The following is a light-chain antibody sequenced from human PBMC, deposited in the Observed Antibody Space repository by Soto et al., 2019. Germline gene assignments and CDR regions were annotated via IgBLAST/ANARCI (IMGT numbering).Light chain of an antibody. V-gene: IGKV1-16*02. CDR3: QQYNSYPFT. J-gene: IGKJ3*01. Sequence: DIQMTQSPSSLSASVGDRVTITCRASQGISNSLAWFQQKPGKAPKSLIYAASSLQSGVPSKFSGSGSGTXXXXXXXXXXXXDFAXYYXQQYNSYPFTFGPGTKVDIK. CDR1: QGISNS. CDR2: AAS.